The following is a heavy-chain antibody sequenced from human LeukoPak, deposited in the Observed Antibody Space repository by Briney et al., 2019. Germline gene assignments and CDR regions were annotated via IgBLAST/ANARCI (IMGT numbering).Heavy chain of an antibody. V-gene: IGHV1-8*01. CDR1: GYTFTSYD. CDR3: ARVPVYDFWSGYPHPIDY. D-gene: IGHD3-3*01. CDR2: MNPNSGNT. Sequence: ASVKVSCKASGYTFTSYDINWVRQATGQGLEWMGWMNPNSGNTGYAQKFQGRVTMTRNTSISTAYMELSSLRSEDTAVYYCARVPVYDFWSGYPHPIDYWGQGTLVTVSS. J-gene: IGHJ4*02.